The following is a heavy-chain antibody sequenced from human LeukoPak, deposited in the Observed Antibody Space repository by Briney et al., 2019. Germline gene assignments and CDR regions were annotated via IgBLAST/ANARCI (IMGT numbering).Heavy chain of an antibody. CDR2: ISAYNGNT. CDR3: ARVDYDFWGGYQYGMDV. Sequence: ASVKVSCKASGYTFTSYGISWVRQAPGQGLEWMGWISAYNGNTNYAQKLQGRVTMTTDTSTSTAYMELRSLRSDDTAVYYCARVDYDFWGGYQYGMDVWGQGTTGTGSS. V-gene: IGHV1-18*01. CDR1: GYTFTSYG. D-gene: IGHD3-3*01. J-gene: IGHJ6*02.